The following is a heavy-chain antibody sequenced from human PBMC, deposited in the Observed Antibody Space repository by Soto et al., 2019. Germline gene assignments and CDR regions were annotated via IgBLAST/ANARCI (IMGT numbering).Heavy chain of an antibody. CDR2: IIPIFGTA. D-gene: IGHD5-12*01. J-gene: IGHJ2*01. CDR3: ARGNHRWLQLWYFDL. CDR1: GGTFSSYT. Sequence: QVQLVQSGAEVKKPGSSVTVSCKASGGTFSSYTISWVRQAPGQGLEWMGGIIPIFGTANYAQKFQGRVTITADESTSTAYMELSSLRSEETAVYSCARGNHRWLQLWYFDLWGRGTLVTVSS. V-gene: IGHV1-69*12.